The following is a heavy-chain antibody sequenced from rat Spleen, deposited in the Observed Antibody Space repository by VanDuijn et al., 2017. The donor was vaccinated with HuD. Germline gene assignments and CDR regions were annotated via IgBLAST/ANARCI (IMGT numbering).Heavy chain of an antibody. CDR3: ARAPGNGYVMDA. D-gene: IGHD5-1*01. J-gene: IGHJ4*01. Sequence: QVQLKESGPGLVQPSETLSLTCTVSGFSLTSYNVHWVRQPPGKGLEWMGVIWGDGSTAYNSALKSRLSISRDTSKNHIFLKMNSLQSEDTTTYYCARAPGNGYVMDAWGQGTSVTVSS. V-gene: IGHV2-45*01. CDR1: GFSLTSYN. CDR2: IWGDGST.